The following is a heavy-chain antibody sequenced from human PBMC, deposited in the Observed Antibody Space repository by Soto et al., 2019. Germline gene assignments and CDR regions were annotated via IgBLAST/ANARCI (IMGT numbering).Heavy chain of an antibody. CDR3: ARDSGWPILNFDN. J-gene: IGHJ4*02. CDR2: SSYDGRET. CDR1: DFDFSSYG. D-gene: IGHD3-10*01. Sequence: QAGGSLRLSCAASDFDFSSYGIHWVRQAPGKGLEWVAASSYDGRETFYADSAKGRFTVSKEMSKNTAFLQMNALRHEDTAVYFCARDSGWPILNFDNWGQGPPVTVYS. V-gene: IGHV3-30*03.